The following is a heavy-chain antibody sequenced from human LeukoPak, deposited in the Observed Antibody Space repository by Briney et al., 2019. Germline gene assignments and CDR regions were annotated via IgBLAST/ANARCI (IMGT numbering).Heavy chain of an antibody. D-gene: IGHD5-24*01. CDR1: GGSISSYY. V-gene: IGHV4-59*01. Sequence: SETLSLTCTVSGGSISSYYWSWIRQPPGKGLEWIGYIYYSGSTNYNPSLKSRVTISVGTSKNQFSLKLSSVTAADTAVYYCARDKRGRDYFDYWGQGTLVTVSS. J-gene: IGHJ4*02. CDR3: ARDKRGRDYFDY. CDR2: IYYSGST.